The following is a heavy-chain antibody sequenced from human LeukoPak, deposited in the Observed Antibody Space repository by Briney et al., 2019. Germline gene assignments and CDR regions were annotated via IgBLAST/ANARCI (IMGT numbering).Heavy chain of an antibody. CDR1: GFTFSSYW. CDR3: VQEFNHEQWFFDI. V-gene: IGHV3-30*18. D-gene: IGHD3-22*01. CDR2: VSTDGTIK. J-gene: IGHJ2*01. Sequence: PGGSLRLSCAASGFTFSSYWMSWVRQAPGKGLEWVAVVSTDGTIKYYADSMKGRFTVSRDNSKNTVDLQMNSLRVEDTALYFCVQEFNHEQWFFDIWGRGTLVTVSS.